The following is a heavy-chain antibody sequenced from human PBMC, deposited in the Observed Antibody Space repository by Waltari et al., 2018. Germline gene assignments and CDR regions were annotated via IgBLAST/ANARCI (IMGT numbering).Heavy chain of an antibody. J-gene: IGHJ4*02. D-gene: IGHD2-2*02. Sequence: QVQLQESGPGLVKPSETLSLTCTVSGGSISSYYWSWIRQPPGKGLEWIGYIYYSGSTNYNPSLKSRVTISVDTSKNQFSLKLSSVTAADTAVYYCARDPIPTGWGQGTLVTVSS. CDR3: ARDPIPTG. V-gene: IGHV4-59*01. CDR1: GGSISSYY. CDR2: IYYSGST.